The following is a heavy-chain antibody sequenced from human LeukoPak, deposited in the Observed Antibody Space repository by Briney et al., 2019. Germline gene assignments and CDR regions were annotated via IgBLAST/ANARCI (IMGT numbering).Heavy chain of an antibody. Sequence: PGGSLRLSCAASGFTVSTNYMSWVRQAPGKGLEWVSVIYSGGSTYYADSVKGRFTISRDNSKNTLYLQMNSLRAEDTAVYYSARDAGGYGMDVWGQGTTVTVSS. D-gene: IGHD2-8*02. V-gene: IGHV3-66*01. CDR3: ARDAGGYGMDV. CDR2: IYSGGST. J-gene: IGHJ6*02. CDR1: GFTVSTNY.